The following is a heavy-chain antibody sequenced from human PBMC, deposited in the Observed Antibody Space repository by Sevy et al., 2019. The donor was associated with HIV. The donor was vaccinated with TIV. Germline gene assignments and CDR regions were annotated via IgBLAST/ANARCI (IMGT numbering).Heavy chain of an antibody. V-gene: IGHV3-30-3*01. D-gene: IGHD2-15*01. J-gene: IGHJ5*02. CDR1: GFTFNDYA. CDR3: VREGAPYRHIRYCSGNKCFYNWLEP. Sequence: GGSLRLSCAASGFTFNDYALHWVRQAPGKGLEWVAIISSDGDNTYYADTVKGRFTISRDKSKNTMSLQMNRLRAEDTAFYYSVREGAPYRHIRYCSGNKCFYNWLEPCGQATLATVSS. CDR2: ISSDGDNT.